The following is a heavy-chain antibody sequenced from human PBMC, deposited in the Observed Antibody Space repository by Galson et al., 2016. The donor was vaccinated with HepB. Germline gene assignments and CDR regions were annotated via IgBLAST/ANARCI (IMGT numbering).Heavy chain of an antibody. V-gene: IGHV4-31*03. CDR1: GGSISSGAYY. CDR3: ARGYYDTTGHYYGRAFDI. Sequence: TLSLTCTVSGGSISSGAYYWAWIRQHPGQGLECIGYIHYTGGTYSTPSPKSRVTISLETSKNQFSLNLTSVTAAATAVYYCARGYYDTTGHYYGRAFDIWGQGTTVPVSS. CDR2: IHYTGGT. D-gene: IGHD3-22*01. J-gene: IGHJ3*02.